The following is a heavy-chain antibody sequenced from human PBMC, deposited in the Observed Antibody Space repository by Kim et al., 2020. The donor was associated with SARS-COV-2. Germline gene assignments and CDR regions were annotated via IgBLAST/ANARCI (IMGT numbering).Heavy chain of an antibody. CDR2: MNPNTGNT. D-gene: IGHD2-15*01. J-gene: IGHJ4*02. Sequence: ASVKVSCKASGYSFTSYDINWVRQATGQGLEWMGWMNPNTGNTGYAQKFQGRVTMTRDTSISTAYMELSSLRSDDTAVYYCARAFHVLPSWDYWGPGPRVTVPS. CDR1: GYSFTSYD. CDR3: ARAFHVLPSWDY. V-gene: IGHV1-8*01.